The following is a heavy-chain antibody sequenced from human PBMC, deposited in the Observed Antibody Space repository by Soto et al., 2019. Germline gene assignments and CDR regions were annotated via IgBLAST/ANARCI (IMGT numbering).Heavy chain of an antibody. Sequence: PSETLSLTCAVSGDSISSGGYSGCWLRQPPGKGLEWIGYIYHSGSTYYNPSLKSRVTISVARTKNQFSLKLSSVTAADTAVYYCARYRGTSDAFDILGQGTMVTVSS. J-gene: IGHJ3*02. V-gene: IGHV4-30-2*01. CDR2: IYHSGST. CDR1: GDSISSGGYS. D-gene: IGHD3-16*01. CDR3: ARYRGTSDAFDI.